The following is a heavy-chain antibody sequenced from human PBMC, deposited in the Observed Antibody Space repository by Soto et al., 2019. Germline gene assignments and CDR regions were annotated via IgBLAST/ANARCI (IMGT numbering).Heavy chain of an antibody. Sequence: GGSLRLSCAASGFTFSSYAMSWVRQAPGKGLEWVSAIRGSGGSTYYADSVKGRFTIPRDNSKNTLYLQMNSLRAEDTAVYYCAKVELDYYYGMDVWGQGTTVTVSS. J-gene: IGHJ6*02. CDR3: AKVELDYYYGMDV. D-gene: IGHD1-26*01. CDR2: IRGSGGST. V-gene: IGHV3-23*01. CDR1: GFTFSSYA.